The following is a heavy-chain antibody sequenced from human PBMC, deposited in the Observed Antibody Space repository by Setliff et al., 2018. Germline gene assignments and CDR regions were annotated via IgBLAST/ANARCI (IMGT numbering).Heavy chain of an antibody. V-gene: IGHV3-23*01. Sequence: PGGSLRLSCAASGFTFSSYAMSWVRQAPGKGLEWVSAISGSGGNAYYADSVKGRFTISGDTSKNALYLQMNSLRAEDTAVYYCRLWFGELSRDYWGPGTLVTVSS. J-gene: IGHJ4*02. CDR2: ISGSGGNA. CDR3: RLWFGELSRDY. CDR1: GFTFSSYA. D-gene: IGHD3-10*01.